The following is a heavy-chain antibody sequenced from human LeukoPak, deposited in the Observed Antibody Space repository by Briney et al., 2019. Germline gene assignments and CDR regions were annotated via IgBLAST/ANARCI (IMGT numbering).Heavy chain of an antibody. V-gene: IGHV3-23*01. D-gene: IGHD3-3*01. J-gene: IGHJ6*03. CDR3: AKSIEGVVRGTYYYYSYMDV. CDR1: GLTFSSDG. Sequence: GGSLRLSCAASGLTFSSDGMSWVRQAPGKGLEWVSVISGSGRNTYYADSVKGRFTISRDNSKNTLYLQMNSLGAEDTAVYHCAKSIEGVVRGTYYYYSYMDVWGKGTTVTGSS. CDR2: ISGSGRNT.